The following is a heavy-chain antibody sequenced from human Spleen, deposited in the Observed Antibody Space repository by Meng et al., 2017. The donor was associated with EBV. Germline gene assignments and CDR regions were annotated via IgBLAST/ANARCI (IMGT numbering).Heavy chain of an antibody. CDR3: ARPFPSWQSPRLDPFGA. CDR2: VHYTGST. D-gene: IGHD6-19*01. V-gene: IGHV4-39*01. J-gene: IGHJ5*02. CDR1: RDSISCFYY. Sequence: GPGQGSPAERLSLSLPVSRDSISCFYYVGWTRQPPGRGLVWIGSVHYTGSTYYSPSLKSRVTVSVDTSKNQFSLRLTSVTAADTAVYYCARPFPSWQSPRLDPFGAWGQGTLVTVSS.